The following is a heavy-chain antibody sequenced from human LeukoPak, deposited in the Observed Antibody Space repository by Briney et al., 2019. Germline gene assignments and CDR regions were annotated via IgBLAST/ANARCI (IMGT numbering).Heavy chain of an antibody. CDR2: IYHSGST. Sequence: PSQTLSLTCAVSGGSISSGGYSWSWIRQPPGKGLEWTGYIYHSGSTYYNPSLKSRVTISVDRSKNQFSLKLSFVTAADTAVYYCARGGDYGDYVPFDYWGQGTLVTVSS. J-gene: IGHJ4*02. V-gene: IGHV4-30-2*01. D-gene: IGHD4-17*01. CDR3: ARGGDYGDYVPFDY. CDR1: GGSISSGGYS.